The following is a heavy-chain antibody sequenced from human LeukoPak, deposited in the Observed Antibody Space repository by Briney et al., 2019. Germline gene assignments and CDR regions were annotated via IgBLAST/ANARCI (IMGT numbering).Heavy chain of an antibody. Sequence: APVKVSCKPSGYTFTPSSMHWVTQAPGQGLEWMGWINPNSGGTNYAQKLQGRVTMTRDTSISTAYMELSRLRSDDTAVYYCARGDRGNWGQGTLVTVSS. V-gene: IGHV1-2*02. J-gene: IGHJ4*02. D-gene: IGHD2-15*01. CDR2: INPNSGGT. CDR3: ARGDRGN. CDR1: GYTFTPSS.